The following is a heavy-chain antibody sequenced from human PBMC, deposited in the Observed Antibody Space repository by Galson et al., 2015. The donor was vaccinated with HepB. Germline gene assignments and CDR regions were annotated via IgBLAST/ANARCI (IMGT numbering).Heavy chain of an antibody. CDR1: GFTFSSYG. Sequence: SLRLSCAASGFTFSSYGMHWVRQAPGKGLEWVAVISYDGSNKYYADSVKGRFTISRDNSKNTLYLQMNSLRAEDTAVYYCAKDREGGGMDVWGQGTTVTVSS. CDR2: ISYDGSNK. D-gene: IGHD1-26*01. CDR3: AKDREGGGMDV. V-gene: IGHV3-30*18. J-gene: IGHJ6*02.